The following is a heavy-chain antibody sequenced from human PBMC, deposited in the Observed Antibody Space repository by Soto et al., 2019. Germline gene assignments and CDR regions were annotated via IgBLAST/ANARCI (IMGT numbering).Heavy chain of an antibody. V-gene: IGHV1-18*01. CDR1: GYTFTSYG. CDR3: ARLRVVVPAAFDFDY. CDR2: ISAYNGNT. J-gene: IGHJ4*02. Sequence: GASVKVSCKASGYTFTSYGISWVRRAPGQGLEWMGWISAYNGNTNYAQKLQGRVTMTTDTSTSTAYMELRSLRSDDTAVYYCARLRVVVPAAFDFDYWGQGTLVTVSS. D-gene: IGHD2-2*01.